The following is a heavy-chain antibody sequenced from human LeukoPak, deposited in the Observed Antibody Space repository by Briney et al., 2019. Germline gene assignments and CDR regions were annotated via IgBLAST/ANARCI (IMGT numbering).Heavy chain of an antibody. CDR2: ISGSGSTT. Sequence: GGSLRLSCAASGFTFSSYAMNWVRQAPGKGLEWVSAISGSGSTTYYADSVKGRFTISRDNSKNTLYLQMNSLRAEDTAVYYCAKLHYDFWSGFDYWGQGTLVTVSS. J-gene: IGHJ4*02. D-gene: IGHD3-3*01. V-gene: IGHV3-23*01. CDR1: GFTFSSYA. CDR3: AKLHYDFWSGFDY.